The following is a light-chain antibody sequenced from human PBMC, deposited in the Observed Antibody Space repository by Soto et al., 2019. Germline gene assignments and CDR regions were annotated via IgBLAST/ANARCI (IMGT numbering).Light chain of an antibody. J-gene: IGKJ4*01. Sequence: DIQLTQSPSFLSASIGDRVTITCRASQGISSYLAWYQQKPGKAPKLLIYAASTLQSGVPPRFSGSGSGTEFTLTLSSLQPEDFATYYCQQLNSYPLSFGGGTKVEIK. CDR3: QQLNSYPLS. CDR1: QGISSY. V-gene: IGKV1-9*01. CDR2: AAS.